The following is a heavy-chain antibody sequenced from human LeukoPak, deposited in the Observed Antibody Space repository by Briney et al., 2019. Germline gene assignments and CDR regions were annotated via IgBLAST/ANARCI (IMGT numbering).Heavy chain of an antibody. Sequence: PSETLSLTCAVYGGSFSGYYWSWIRQPPGKGLEWIGEINHSGSTNYNPSLKSRVTISVDTSKNQFSLKLSSVTAADTAVYYCARFYSTNWGWVDYWGQGTLVTVS. CDR2: INHSGST. V-gene: IGHV4-34*01. J-gene: IGHJ4*02. CDR3: ARFYSTNWGWVDY. CDR1: GGSFSGYY. D-gene: IGHD2-2*01.